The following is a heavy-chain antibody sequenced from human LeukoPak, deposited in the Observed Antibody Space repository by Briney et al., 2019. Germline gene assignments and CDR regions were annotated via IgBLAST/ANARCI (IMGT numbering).Heavy chain of an antibody. CDR1: GYTFTGYY. D-gene: IGHD2-21*02. Sequence: ASVKVSCKASGYTFTGYYMHWVRQAPGQGLEWRGWINPNSGGTNYAQKCQGRVTMTRDTSISTAYMELSSLRSEDTAVYYCARAAYCGGDCYSYDDAFDIWGQGTMVTASS. CDR3: ARAAYCGGDCYSYDDAFDI. CDR2: INPNSGGT. V-gene: IGHV1-2*02. J-gene: IGHJ3*02.